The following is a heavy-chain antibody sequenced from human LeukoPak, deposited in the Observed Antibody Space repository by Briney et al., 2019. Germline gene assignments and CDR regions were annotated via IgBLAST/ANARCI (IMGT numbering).Heavy chain of an antibody. J-gene: IGHJ4*02. Sequence: GGSLRLSCPASGFTFSSYAMSWVRQAPGKGLEWVSAISGSGGSTYYADSVKGRFTISRDNSKNTPYLQMNSLRAEDTAVYYCAKRWGYCSSTSCYHFDYWGQGTLVTVSS. V-gene: IGHV3-23*01. CDR1: GFTFSSYA. CDR3: AKRWGYCSSTSCYHFDY. D-gene: IGHD2-2*01. CDR2: ISGSGGST.